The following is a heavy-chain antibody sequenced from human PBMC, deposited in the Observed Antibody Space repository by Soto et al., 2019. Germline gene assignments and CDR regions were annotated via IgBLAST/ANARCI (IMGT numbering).Heavy chain of an antibody. Sequence: SETLSLPCTVSCGSISGYYWSWIRQPPGRGLQLIGSIEYSGITYYNPSLNSRVTISVDMSKNQFSLKLSSVTAADTAVYYCARETNRYFDYWGQGTLVTVSS. J-gene: IGHJ4*02. CDR3: ARETNRYFDY. CDR2: IEYSGIT. CDR1: CGSISGYY. V-gene: IGHV4-59*01.